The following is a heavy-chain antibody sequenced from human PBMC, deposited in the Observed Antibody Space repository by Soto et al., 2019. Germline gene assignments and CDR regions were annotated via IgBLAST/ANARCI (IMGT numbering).Heavy chain of an antibody. CDR2: IYYSGST. D-gene: IGHD3-22*01. J-gene: IGHJ4*02. CDR3: AGGTITMILY. CDR1: GGSLSCYY. V-gene: IGHV4-59*01. Sequence: SEALSLTCTVSGGSLSCYYWSWLRQPPGKGLEWIGFIYYSGSTHYNPSLKSRVTISVATAKNPFYLKLSSVPAADTAVYYCAGGTITMILYCGQGTRVTVS.